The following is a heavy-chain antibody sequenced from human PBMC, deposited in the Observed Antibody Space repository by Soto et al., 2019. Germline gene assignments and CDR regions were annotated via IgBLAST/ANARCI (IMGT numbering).Heavy chain of an antibody. CDR3: AHRPSHFTPIGYDV. D-gene: IGHD3-22*01. CDR2: IYWDDEK. J-gene: IGHJ3*01. CDR1: GFSLTTTGLG. Sequence: QITLKESGPTLVKPTQTLTLTCTFSGFSLTTTGLGVGWIRQPPGKALEWLALIYWDDEKRYSPPLKSRLTITKDTSKNQVVLTMTDMDPGDTAIYYCAHRPSHFTPIGYDVWGQGTMVTVS. V-gene: IGHV2-5*02.